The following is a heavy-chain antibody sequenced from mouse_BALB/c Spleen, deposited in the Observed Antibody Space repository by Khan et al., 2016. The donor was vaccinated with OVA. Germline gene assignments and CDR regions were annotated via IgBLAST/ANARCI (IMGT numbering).Heavy chain of an antibody. CDR3: ARLAYYYDSEGFAY. CDR1: GFTFSTYG. Sequence: EVELVESGGDLVKPEGSLKLSCTASGFTFSTYGMSWVRQTPDKRLEWVATISSGGSYTYYPVSVQGLFTLSRDHAKNTLYLQMSSLKSEDTAMFYCARLAYYYDSEGFAYWGQGTLVTVSA. CDR2: ISSGGSYT. J-gene: IGHJ3*01. V-gene: IGHV5-6*01. D-gene: IGHD1-1*01.